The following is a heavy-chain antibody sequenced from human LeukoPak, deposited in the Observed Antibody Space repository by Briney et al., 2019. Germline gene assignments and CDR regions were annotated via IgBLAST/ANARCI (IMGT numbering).Heavy chain of an antibody. Sequence: SETLSLTCAVYGGSFSGYYWSWIRQPPGKGLDWIGEINHSGSTNYNPSLKSRVTISVDTSKNQFSLKLSSVTAADTAVYYCARGIAARRNYYYYMDVWGKGTTVTVSS. CDR1: GGSFSGYY. V-gene: IGHV4-34*01. D-gene: IGHD6-6*01. CDR2: INHSGST. J-gene: IGHJ6*03. CDR3: ARGIAARRNYYYYMDV.